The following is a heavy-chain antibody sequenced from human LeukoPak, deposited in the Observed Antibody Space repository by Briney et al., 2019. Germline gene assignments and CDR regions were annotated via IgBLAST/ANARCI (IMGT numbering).Heavy chain of an antibody. CDR3: ARDGVVSQSGPSGYFQH. D-gene: IGHD5/OR15-5a*01. CDR1: GFTFSSYA. J-gene: IGHJ1*01. CDR2: ISGSGGST. Sequence: QAGGSLRLSCAASGFTFSSYAMSWVRQAPGKGLEWVSAISGSGGSTYYADSVKGRFTISRDNSKNTLYLQMNSLRAEDTAVYYCARDGVVSQSGPSGYFQHWGQGTLVTVSS. V-gene: IGHV3-23*01.